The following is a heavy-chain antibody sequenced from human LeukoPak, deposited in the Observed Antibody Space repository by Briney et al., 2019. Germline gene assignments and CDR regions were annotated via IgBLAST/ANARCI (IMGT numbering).Heavy chain of an antibody. CDR2: IYYSGST. CDR1: GGSISSYY. CDR3: AVLTYYYDSSGSSDAFDI. Sequence: SETLSLTCTVSGGSISSYYWSWIRQPPGKGLEWIGYIYYSGSTNYNPSLKSRVTISVDTSKNQFSLKLSSVTAADTAVYYCAVLTYYYDSSGSSDAFDIWGQGTMVTVSS. D-gene: IGHD3-22*01. V-gene: IGHV4-59*08. J-gene: IGHJ3*02.